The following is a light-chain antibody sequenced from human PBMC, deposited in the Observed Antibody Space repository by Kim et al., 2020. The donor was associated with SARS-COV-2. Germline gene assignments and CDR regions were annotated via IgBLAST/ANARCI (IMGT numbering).Light chain of an antibody. J-gene: IGKJ1*01. V-gene: IGKV3-20*01. CDR1: QSVSSSY. Sequence: EIVLTQSPVTLSLSPGERATLSCRASQSVSSSYLAWYQQKPGQAPRLLIYGASSRATGVPDRFSGSGSGTDFTLTITRLEPEDFAVYYCQQYGNSPHTFGQGTKVEIK. CDR3: QQYGNSPHT. CDR2: GAS.